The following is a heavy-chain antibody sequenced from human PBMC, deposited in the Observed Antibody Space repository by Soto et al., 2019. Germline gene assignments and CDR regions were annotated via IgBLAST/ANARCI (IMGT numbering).Heavy chain of an antibody. J-gene: IGHJ4*02. CDR2: ISGSGGRT. CDR1: GFTFSSYA. CDR3: ATQEGYYYDSSGYYFDY. V-gene: IGHV3-23*01. Sequence: EVQLLESGGGLVQPGGSLRLSCAASGFTFSSYAMSWVRQAPGKGLEWVSAISGSGGRTYYADSVKGRFTISRDNSKNTLYLQMNSLRAEDTAVYYCATQEGYYYDSSGYYFDYWGQGTLVTVSS. D-gene: IGHD3-22*01.